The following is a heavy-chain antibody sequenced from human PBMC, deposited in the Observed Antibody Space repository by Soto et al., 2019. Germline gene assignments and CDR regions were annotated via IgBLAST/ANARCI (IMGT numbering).Heavy chain of an antibody. V-gene: IGHV3-30-3*01. CDR1: GFTFSSYA. CDR3: ARGYSSSWYSDLDY. CDR2: ISYDGSNK. Sequence: QVQLVESGGGVVQPGRSLRLSCAASGFTFSSYAMHWVRQAPGKGLEWVAVISYDGSNKYYADSVKGRFTISRDNSKNTLYLQMKSLRAEDTAVYYCARGYSSSWYSDLDYWGQGTLVTVSS. J-gene: IGHJ4*02. D-gene: IGHD6-13*01.